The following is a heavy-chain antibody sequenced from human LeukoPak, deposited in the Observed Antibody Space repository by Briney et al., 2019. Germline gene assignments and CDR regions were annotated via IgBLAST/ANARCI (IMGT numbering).Heavy chain of an antibody. CDR1: GFTFSSYG. J-gene: IGHJ3*02. Sequence: PGRSLRLSCAASGFTFSSYGMHWVRQAPGKGLEWVAVISYDGSKKYYADSVKGRFTISRDNSKNTLYLQMNSLRAEDTAVYYCARDLTLGDAFDIWGQGTMVTVSS. D-gene: IGHD3-10*01. V-gene: IGHV3-30*03. CDR3: ARDLTLGDAFDI. CDR2: ISYDGSKK.